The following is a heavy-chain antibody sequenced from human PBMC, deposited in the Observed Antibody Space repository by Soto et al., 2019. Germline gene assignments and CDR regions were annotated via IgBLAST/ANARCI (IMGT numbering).Heavy chain of an antibody. J-gene: IGHJ6*03. CDR1: GGSFSGYY. D-gene: IGHD6-6*01. V-gene: IGHV4-34*01. CDR2: INHSGST. CDR3: ARGLGIAARLYYYYYYMDV. Sequence: PSETLSLTCAVYGGSFSGYYWSWIRQPPGKGLEWIGEINHSGSTNYNPSLKSRVTISVDTSKNQFSLKLSSVTAADTAVYYCARGLGIAARLYYYYYYMDVWGKGTTVTVSS.